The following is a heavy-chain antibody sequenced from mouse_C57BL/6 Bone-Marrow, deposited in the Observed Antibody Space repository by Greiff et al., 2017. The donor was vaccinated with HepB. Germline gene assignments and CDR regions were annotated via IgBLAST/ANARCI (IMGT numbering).Heavy chain of an antibody. CDR2: IDPSDSET. V-gene: IGHV1-52*01. D-gene: IGHD3-3*01. J-gene: IGHJ3*01. CDR3: ARSGPGRGFAY. CDR1: GYTFTSYW. Sequence: VQLQQPGAELVRPGSSVKLSCKASGYTFTSYWMHWVKQRPIQGLEWIGNIDPSDSETHYNQKFKDKATLTVDKSSSTAYMQLSSLTSEDSAVYYCARSGPGRGFAYWGQGTLVTVSA.